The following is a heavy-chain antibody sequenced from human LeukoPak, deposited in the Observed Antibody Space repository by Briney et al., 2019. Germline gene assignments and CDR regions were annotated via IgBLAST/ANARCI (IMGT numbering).Heavy chain of an antibody. J-gene: IGHJ3*01. V-gene: IGHV3-7*01. D-gene: IGHD1-26*01. Sequence: TGVTLSLSCSAYAFTLDSYWMTWVRQAPGHGLEWVANIRKDGSRESYVDSVQGRFTVSRDNAKKSLYLQMNSLSAEDTAVYYCARDTSPLYDGTYFDAFDVWGPGTVVTVSS. CDR2: IRKDGSRE. CDR3: ARDTSPLYDGTYFDAFDV. CDR1: AFTLDSYW.